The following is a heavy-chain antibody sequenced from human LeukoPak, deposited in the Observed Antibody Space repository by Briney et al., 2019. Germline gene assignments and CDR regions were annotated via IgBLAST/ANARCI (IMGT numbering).Heavy chain of an antibody. CDR1: ARSISTYY. J-gene: IGHJ6*03. V-gene: IGHV4-4*07. D-gene: IGHD2-15*01. CDR2: MCTSDYNTGST. CDR3: ARDSGCCSGGTCYQYYYMDV. Sequence: SETLSLTCTVSARSISTYYWSWIRQPAGKGLESIGRMCTSDYNTGSTHYNPSLKSRVSMSIDTSKNQFSLKLSSVTAADTAVYYCARDSGCCSGGTCYQYYYMDVWGKGTTVTVSS.